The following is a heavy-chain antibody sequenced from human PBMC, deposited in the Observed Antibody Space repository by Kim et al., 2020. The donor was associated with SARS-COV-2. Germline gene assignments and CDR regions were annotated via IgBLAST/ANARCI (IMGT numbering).Heavy chain of an antibody. Sequence: GGSLRLSCAVSGFTFSSYGMHWVRQAPGKGLEWVAVIWYDGSNKYYADSVKDRFTISRDNSKNTLYLQMNSLRAEDTAVYYCARAPYSSGYYYLDYWGQGTLVTVSS. J-gene: IGHJ4*02. V-gene: IGHV3-33*01. CDR2: IWYDGSNK. D-gene: IGHD3-22*01. CDR3: ARAPYSSGYYYLDY. CDR1: GFTFSSYG.